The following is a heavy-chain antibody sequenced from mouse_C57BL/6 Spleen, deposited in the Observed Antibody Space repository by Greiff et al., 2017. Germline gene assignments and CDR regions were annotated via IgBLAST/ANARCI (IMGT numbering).Heavy chain of an antibody. Sequence: VQLQQPGTELVKPGASVKLSCKASGYTFTSYCMHWVKQRPGQGLEWIGNINPSNGGTNYNEKFTSKATLTADKSSRTAYMQLSSLTSEDSAVYYCARHGGYYLYAMDYRGQGTSVTVSS. CDR2: INPSNGGT. J-gene: IGHJ4*01. V-gene: IGHV1-53*01. CDR1: GYTFTSYC. CDR3: ARHGGYYLYAMDY. D-gene: IGHD2-3*01.